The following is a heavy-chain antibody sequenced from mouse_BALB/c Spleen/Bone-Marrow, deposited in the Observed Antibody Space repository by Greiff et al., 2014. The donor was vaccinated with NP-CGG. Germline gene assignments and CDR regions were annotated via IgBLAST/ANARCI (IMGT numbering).Heavy chain of an antibody. Sequence: VQLVESGAELVRPGTPVKVSCKASGHAFTNYLLEWVKQRPGQGLEWIGVINPGSGGTKYNEKFKGKATLTVDKSSSTVYMQLSSLTSDDSAVYFCARRNRDYYAMDYWGQGTSVTVSS. J-gene: IGHJ4*01. CDR1: GHAFTNYL. CDR3: ARRNRDYYAMDY. V-gene: IGHV1-54*01. CDR2: INPGSGGT.